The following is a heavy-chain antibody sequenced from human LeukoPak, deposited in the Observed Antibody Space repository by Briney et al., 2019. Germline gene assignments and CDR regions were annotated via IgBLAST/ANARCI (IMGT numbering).Heavy chain of an antibody. CDR3: TPTYYDHVWAFDI. J-gene: IGHJ3*02. V-gene: IGHV3-49*04. CDR1: GFTFDHYA. D-gene: IGHD3-16*01. CDR2: IRSKAYGGTT. Sequence: GGSLTLSCAASGFTFDHYAMSWVRQAPGKGLEWVGFIRSKAYGGTTEYAASVKGRFSISRDDSKSMAYLQMNSLKTEDTAVYYCTPTYYDHVWAFDIWGQGTMVTVSS.